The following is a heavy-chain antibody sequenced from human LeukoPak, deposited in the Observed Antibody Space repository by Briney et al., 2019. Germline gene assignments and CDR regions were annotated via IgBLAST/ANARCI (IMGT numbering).Heavy chain of an antibody. V-gene: IGHV4-59*01. Sequence: SETLSLTCTVSGGSISSYYWSWIRQPPGKGLEWIGYIYYSGSTNYNPSLKSRVTISVDTSKNQFSLKLSSVTAADTAVYYCARVPTVTPGFWFDPWGQGTLVTVSS. CDR3: ARVPTVTPGFWFDP. CDR2: IYYSGST. D-gene: IGHD4-17*01. CDR1: GGSISSYY. J-gene: IGHJ5*02.